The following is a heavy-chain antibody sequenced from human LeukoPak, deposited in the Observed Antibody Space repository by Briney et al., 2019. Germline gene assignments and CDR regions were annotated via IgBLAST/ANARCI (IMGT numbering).Heavy chain of an antibody. J-gene: IGHJ6*03. CDR3: ARVLVVPAAIPFYYYYYMDV. V-gene: IGHV3-7*01. Sequence: PGGSLRLSCAASGFTFSSYWMSWVRQAPGKGLEWVANIKQDGSEKYYVDSVKGRFTISRDNAKNSLYLQMNSLRAEDTAVYYCARVLVVPAAIPFYYYYYMDVWGKGTTVTVSS. CDR1: GFTFSSYW. CDR2: IKQDGSEK. D-gene: IGHD2-2*02.